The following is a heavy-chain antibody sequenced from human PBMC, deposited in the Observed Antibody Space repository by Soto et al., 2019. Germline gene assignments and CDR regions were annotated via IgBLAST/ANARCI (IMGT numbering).Heavy chain of an antibody. CDR1: GFTFSSYG. V-gene: IGHV3-33*01. D-gene: IGHD3-9*01. CDR2: IWYDGSNK. J-gene: IGHJ4*02. Sequence: QVQLVESGGGVVQPGRSLRLSCAASGFTFSSYGMHWVRQAPGKGLEWVAVIWYDGSNKYYADSVKGRFTISRYNSKNTLYLQMNSLRAEDTAVYYCSRGGDILTGSSIDYWGQGTLVTVSS. CDR3: SRGGDILTGSSIDY.